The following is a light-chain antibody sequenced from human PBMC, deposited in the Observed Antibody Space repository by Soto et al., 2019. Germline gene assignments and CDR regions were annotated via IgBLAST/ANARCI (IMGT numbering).Light chain of an antibody. CDR3: SSLTSNRIYV. CDR2: GVT. V-gene: IGLV2-14*03. J-gene: IGLJ1*01. CDR1: HNDIGAYGY. Sequence: QSALTQPTSVSVSPAQSTTSSCTGNHNDIGAYGYVSWYQQHPGRAPRLLIHGVTTRPSGISDRFSASKSGLTASLTISGLQPEDEADYYCSSLTSNRIYVFGPGTKVTVL.